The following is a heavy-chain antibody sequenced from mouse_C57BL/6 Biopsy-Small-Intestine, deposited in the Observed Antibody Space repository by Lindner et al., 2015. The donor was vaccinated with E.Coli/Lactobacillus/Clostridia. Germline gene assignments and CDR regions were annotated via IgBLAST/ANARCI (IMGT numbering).Heavy chain of an antibody. J-gene: IGHJ4*01. V-gene: IGHV1-64*01. D-gene: IGHD2-3*01. CDR2: INPLSGTT. CDR3: ARDYDGSGLSPFDY. CDR1: GYTFTSRY. Sequence: SVKVSCKASGYTFTSRYMHWVRQAPGQGLEWMGMINPLSGTTHFAQKFPDRVTMTRDTSTSTVYMELTSLRSEDSAVYYCARDYDGSGLSPFDYWGQGTLVTVSS.